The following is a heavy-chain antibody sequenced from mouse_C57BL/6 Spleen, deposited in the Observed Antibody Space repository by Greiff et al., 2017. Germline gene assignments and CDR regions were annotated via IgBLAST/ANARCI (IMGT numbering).Heavy chain of an antibody. Sequence: EVKLVESGGGLVKPGGSLKLSCAASGFTFSDYGMHWVRQAPEKGLEWVAYISSGSSTIYYADTVKGRFTISRDNAKNTLFLQMTSLKSEDTAMYYCARGGAIYYDYDAAFAYWGQGTLVTVSA. CDR3: ARGGAIYYDYDAAFAY. V-gene: IGHV5-17*03. CDR1: GFTFSDYG. J-gene: IGHJ3*01. D-gene: IGHD2-4*01. CDR2: ISSGSSTI.